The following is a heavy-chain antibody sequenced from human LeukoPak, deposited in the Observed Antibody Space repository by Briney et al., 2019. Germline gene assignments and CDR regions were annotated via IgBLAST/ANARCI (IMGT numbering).Heavy chain of an antibody. CDR3: ASGYCGGACQLGGVDM. CDR1: GGSISSSNFY. D-gene: IGHD2-21*02. V-gene: IGHV4-39*07. J-gene: IGHJ3*02. CDR2: IYYSGST. Sequence: SETLSLTCTVSGGSISSSNFYWGWIRQPPGKGLEWIGSIYYSGSTYYNPSLKSRVTISVDTSKNQFSLKLSSVTAADTAVYYCASGYCGGACQLGGVDMWGQGTMVTVSS.